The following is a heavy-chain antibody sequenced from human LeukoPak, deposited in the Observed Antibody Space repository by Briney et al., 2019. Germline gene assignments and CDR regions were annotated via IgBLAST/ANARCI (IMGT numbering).Heavy chain of an antibody. J-gene: IGHJ5*02. CDR2: VNPNSGDT. Sequence: ASVKVSCKASGYTFTGYYLHWVRQAPGQGLEWMGCVNPNSGDTNYAQKFQGSVTMTRDTSISTVYMELSRLRSDDTAVYYCARDFGYCSSTSCYKGWFDPWGQGTLVTVSS. CDR1: GYTFTGYY. D-gene: IGHD2-2*03. V-gene: IGHV1-2*02. CDR3: ARDFGYCSSTSCYKGWFDP.